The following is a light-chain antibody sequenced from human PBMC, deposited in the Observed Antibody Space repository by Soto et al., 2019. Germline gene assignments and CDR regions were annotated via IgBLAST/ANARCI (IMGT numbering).Light chain of an antibody. CDR1: TGAVTSGRY. Sequence: QAVVTQEPSLTVSPGETVTLTCGSSTGAVTSGRYPYWFRQKPGQAPMTLIYDTSDKHSWTPARFSGSLLGGKAALTLSGAQPEDEAEYYCLLSYGVTVVFGGGTKLTVL. V-gene: IGLV7-46*01. J-gene: IGLJ2*01. CDR2: DTS. CDR3: LLSYGVTVV.